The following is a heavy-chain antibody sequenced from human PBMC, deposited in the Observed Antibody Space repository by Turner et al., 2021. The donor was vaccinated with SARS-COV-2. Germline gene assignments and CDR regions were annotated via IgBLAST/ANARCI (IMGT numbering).Heavy chain of an antibody. D-gene: IGHD6-13*01. J-gene: IGHJ3*02. V-gene: IGHV3-33*01. Sequence: QVQLVESGGGVVQPGSSLRLSCAAPGFTFSSYGMHWVRQAPGKGLEWVEVIWYDGSNKYYADSVKGRFTISRDNSKNTLYLQMNSLRAEDTAVYYCARGRADTSSWYGWGAFDIWGQGTMVTISS. CDR2: IWYDGSNK. CDR3: ARGRADTSSWYGWGAFDI. CDR1: GFTFSSYG.